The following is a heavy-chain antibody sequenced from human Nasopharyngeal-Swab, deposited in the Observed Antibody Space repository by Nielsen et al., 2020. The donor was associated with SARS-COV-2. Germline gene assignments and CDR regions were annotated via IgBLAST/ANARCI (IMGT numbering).Heavy chain of an antibody. V-gene: IGHV4-34*01. CDR3: ARAFPRGIIIRDYYYGMDV. J-gene: IGHJ6*02. CDR1: GGSFSGYY. D-gene: IGHD3-10*01. CDR2: IYYSGST. Sequence: GSLRLSCAVYGGSFSGYYWSWIRQPPGKGLEWIGSIYYSGSTYYNPSLKSRVTISVDTSKNQFSLKLSSVTAADTAVYYCARAFPRGIIIRDYYYGMDVWGQGTTVTVSS.